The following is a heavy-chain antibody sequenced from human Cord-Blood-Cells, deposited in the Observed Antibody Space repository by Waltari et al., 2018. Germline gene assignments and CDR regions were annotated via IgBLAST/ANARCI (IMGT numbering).Heavy chain of an antibody. CDR2: IYNSGST. D-gene: IGHD1-26*01. Sequence: QVQLQESGPGLVKPSETLSLTCTVSGGSISSYYWSWIRQPAGKGLEWIGRIYNSGSTNYNPSLKSRVTMSVDTSKNQFSLKLSSVTAADTAVYYCARDGIKVGANWFDPWGQGTLVTVSS. V-gene: IGHV4-4*07. J-gene: IGHJ5*02. CDR3: ARDGIKVGANWFDP. CDR1: GGSISSYY.